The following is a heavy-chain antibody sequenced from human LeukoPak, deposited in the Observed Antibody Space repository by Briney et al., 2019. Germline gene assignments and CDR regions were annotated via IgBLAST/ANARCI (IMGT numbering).Heavy chain of an antibody. CDR2: IYYRGNT. CDR3: ARYLMVGEGAFDI. D-gene: IGHD2-15*01. V-gene: IGHV4-39*02. Sequence: SETLSLTCIVSGGSISSSSNYYWGWIRQPPGKGLEWIGSIYYRGNTYYSPYVKSRVTISVDTSKNHFSLKLNSMTAADTAVYYCARYLMVGEGAFDIWGQGTLVTVSS. J-gene: IGHJ3*02. CDR1: GGSISSSSNYY.